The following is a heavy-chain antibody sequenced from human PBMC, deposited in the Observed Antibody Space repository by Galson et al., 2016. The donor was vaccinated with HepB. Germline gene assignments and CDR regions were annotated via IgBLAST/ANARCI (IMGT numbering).Heavy chain of an antibody. CDR1: GYTFTSYG. CDR2: ISAYNGNT. CDR3: ARDRGWLRWEEELDY. D-gene: IGHD5-24*01. J-gene: IGHJ4*02. Sequence: SVKVSCKASGYTFTSYGISWVRQAPGQGLEWMGWISAYNGNTNYPQKLRGRATMTTDTSTNTAYMELRSLRSDDTAVYYCARDRGWLRWEEELDYWGQGTLVTVSS. V-gene: IGHV1-18*01.